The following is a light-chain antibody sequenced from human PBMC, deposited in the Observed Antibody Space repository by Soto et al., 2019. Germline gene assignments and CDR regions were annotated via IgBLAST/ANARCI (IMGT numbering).Light chain of an antibody. V-gene: IGKV1-5*03. CDR3: QQYNSYPLT. Sequence: DIQMTQSPSTLSASVGDRVTITCRASQSIDTWLAWYQQKPGKAPSLLIYKASSLESGVPSRFSGSGSGTEFTLTISSLQPDDFATYYCQQYNSYPLTFGGGTKVEIK. CDR2: KAS. J-gene: IGKJ4*01. CDR1: QSIDTW.